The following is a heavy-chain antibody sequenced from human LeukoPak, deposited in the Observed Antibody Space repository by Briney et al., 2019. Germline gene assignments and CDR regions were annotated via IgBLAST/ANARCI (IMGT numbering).Heavy chain of an antibody. CDR1: GGSISSYY. V-gene: IGHV4-4*08. J-gene: IGHJ6*03. CDR2: IDNSGST. D-gene: IGHD4-11*01. CDR3: ARDSLFYSNFHYYYYMDV. Sequence: PSETLSLTCTVSGGSISSYYWSWIRQPPGKGLEWIGYIDNSGSTDYNPSLKSRVTISVDTSKNQFSLKLSSVTAADTAVYSCARDSLFYSNFHYYYYMDVWGKGTTVTVSS.